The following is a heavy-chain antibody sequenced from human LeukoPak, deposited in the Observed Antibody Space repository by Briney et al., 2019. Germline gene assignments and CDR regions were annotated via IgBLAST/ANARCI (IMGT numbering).Heavy chain of an antibody. CDR3: ARGYGDYYYYYMYV. Sequence: SETLSLTCTVSGGSISSYYWSWIRQPPGKGLEWIGYIYYSGSTNYNPSLKSRVTISVDTSKNQFSLKLSSVTAADTAVYYCARGYGDYYYYYMYVWGKGTTVTVSS. V-gene: IGHV4-59*01. D-gene: IGHD4-17*01. CDR1: GGSISSYY. CDR2: IYYSGST. J-gene: IGHJ6*03.